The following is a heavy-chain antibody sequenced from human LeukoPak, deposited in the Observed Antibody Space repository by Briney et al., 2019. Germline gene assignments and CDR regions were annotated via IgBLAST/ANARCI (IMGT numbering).Heavy chain of an antibody. CDR2: INTNTGNP. J-gene: IGHJ4*02. CDR3: ARELSDLYYYDSSGSEGIDY. V-gene: IGHV7-4-1*02. Sequence: ASVKVSCKASGGTFSSYAIGWVRQAPGQGLEWMGWINTNTGNPTYAQGFTGRFVFSLDTSVSTAYLQISSLKAEDTAVYYCARELSDLYYYDSSGSEGIDYWGQGTLVTVSS. CDR1: GGTFSSYA. D-gene: IGHD3-22*01.